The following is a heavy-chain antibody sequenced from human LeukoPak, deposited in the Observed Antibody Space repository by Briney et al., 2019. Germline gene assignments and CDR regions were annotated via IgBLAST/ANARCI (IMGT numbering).Heavy chain of an antibody. D-gene: IGHD3-10*01. V-gene: IGHV4-39*07. CDR2: IYYSGST. J-gene: IGHJ4*02. CDR1: GGSISSSSYY. CDR3: ARERGDYFDY. Sequence: SETLSLTCTVSGGSISSSSYYWGWIRQPPGKGLGWIGSIYYSGSTYYNPSLKSRVTISVDTSKNQFSLKLSSVTAADTAVYYCARERGDYFDYWGQGTLVTVSS.